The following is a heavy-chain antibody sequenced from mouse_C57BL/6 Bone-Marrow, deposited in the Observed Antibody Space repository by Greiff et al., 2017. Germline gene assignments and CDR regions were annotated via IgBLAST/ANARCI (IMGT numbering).Heavy chain of an antibody. CDR1: GYAFSSSW. D-gene: IGHD2-1*01. Sequence: QVQLQQSGPELVKPGASVKISCKASGYAFSSSWMNWVKQRPGKGLEWIGRIYPGDGATNYNGKFKGKATLTADKSSSTAYMQLSSLTSEDSAVDFCARGGGNYDYAMDYWGQGTSVTVSS. V-gene: IGHV1-82*01. CDR3: ARGGGNYDYAMDY. CDR2: IYPGDGAT. J-gene: IGHJ4*01.